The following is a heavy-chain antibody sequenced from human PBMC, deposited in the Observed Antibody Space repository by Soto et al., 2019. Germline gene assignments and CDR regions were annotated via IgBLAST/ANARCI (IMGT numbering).Heavy chain of an antibody. V-gene: IGHV4-34*01. Sequence: ASETLSLTCDVHVGSVSRYYWNWIREPPGKGLEWLGEINHSGSTNYNPSLESRVTISLDTSKTQFSLKLTSVTAADTAVYYCARGEGRLVGTWFDPWGQGTLVTVSS. CDR1: VGSVSRYY. J-gene: IGHJ5*02. CDR2: INHSGST. CDR3: ARGEGRLVGTWFDP. D-gene: IGHD5-12*01.